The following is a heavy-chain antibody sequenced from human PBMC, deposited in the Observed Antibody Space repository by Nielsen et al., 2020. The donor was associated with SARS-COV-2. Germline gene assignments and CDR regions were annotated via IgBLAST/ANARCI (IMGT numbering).Heavy chain of an antibody. CDR1: GFTFSKHA. CDR3: AKDETTSGVNFFHY. D-gene: IGHD7-27*01. CDR2: IFSNGAAA. V-gene: IGHV3-23*01. Sequence: GESLKISCAASGFTFSKHAMSWVRQSPGKGLEWVSGIFSNGAAAWYAESVKGRFTISRDNSKNTLYLQLNSLRAEDTAIYYCAKDETTSGVNFFHYWGQGALVTVSS. J-gene: IGHJ4*02.